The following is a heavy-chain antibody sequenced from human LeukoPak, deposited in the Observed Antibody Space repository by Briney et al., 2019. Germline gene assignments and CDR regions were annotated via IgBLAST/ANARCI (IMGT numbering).Heavy chain of an antibody. Sequence: SETLSLTCTVSGASISTYYWSWIRQPAGEGLEWIGRIYTSGNANYNPSLKSRVTMSLDTSKTQVSLRLSSVTAADTAVYYCARVSFQGVTSGYSFDYWGQGTLVTVSS. D-gene: IGHD1-26*01. V-gene: IGHV4-4*07. CDR2: IYTSGNA. J-gene: IGHJ4*02. CDR1: GASISTYY. CDR3: ARVSFQGVTSGYSFDY.